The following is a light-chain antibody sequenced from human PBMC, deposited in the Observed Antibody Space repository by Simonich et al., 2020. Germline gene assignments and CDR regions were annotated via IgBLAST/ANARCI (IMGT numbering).Light chain of an antibody. CDR2: WAS. J-gene: IGKJ2*01. CDR3: QQYYSTPYT. CDR1: QSVLYSSNNKHS. V-gene: IGKV4-1*01. Sequence: DIVMTQSPDSLAVSLGERATINCKSSQSVLYSSNNKHSLAWYQQKPGQPPKLLIDWASTRESGVPDRFSGSGSGTDFTLTISSLQAEDVAVYYCQQYYSTPYTFGQGTKLEIK.